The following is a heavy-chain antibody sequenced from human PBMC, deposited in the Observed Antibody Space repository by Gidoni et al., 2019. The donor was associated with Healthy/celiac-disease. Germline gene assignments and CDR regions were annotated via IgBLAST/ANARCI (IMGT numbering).Heavy chain of an antibody. V-gene: IGHV3-33*01. CDR2: IWYDGSNK. D-gene: IGHD3-22*01. J-gene: IGHJ4*02. CDR3: ARAGYYDSSGYFHY. Sequence: QVQLVESGGGVVQPGRSLRLSCAASGFTFSSYVMHWVRQAPGKGLEWVEVIWYDGSNKYDADAVQGRFTISRDNSKNTLYLQMNSLRAEDTAVYYCARAGYYDSSGYFHYWGQGTLVTVSS. CDR1: GFTFSSYV.